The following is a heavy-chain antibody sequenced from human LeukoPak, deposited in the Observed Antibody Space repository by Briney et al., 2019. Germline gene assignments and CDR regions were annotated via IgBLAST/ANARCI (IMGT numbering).Heavy chain of an antibody. D-gene: IGHD3-16*02. CDR3: ASPMITFGGVIVKGGMDV. CDR2: IYYSGST. V-gene: IGHV4-59*08. CDR1: GGSISSYY. J-gene: IGHJ6*02. Sequence: SETLSLTCTVSGGSISSYYWSWIRQPPGKGLEWIGYIYYSGSTNYNPSLKSRVTISVDTSKNQFSLKLSSVTAADTAVYYCASPMITFGGVIVKGGMDVWGQGTTVTVSS.